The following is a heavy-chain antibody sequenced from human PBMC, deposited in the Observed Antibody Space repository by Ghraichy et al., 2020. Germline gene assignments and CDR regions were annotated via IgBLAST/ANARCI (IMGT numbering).Heavy chain of an antibody. D-gene: IGHD6-6*01. Sequence: ASVKVSCKASGYTFIGYYMHWVRQAPGQGLEWMGRINPNSGGTSYARKFQGRVTMTRDTSISTAYMELSSLRSDDAAVYHCARDGSSTAPTSWVYYYMDVWGKGTTVTVSS. CDR1: GYTFIGYY. J-gene: IGHJ6*03. CDR3: ARDGSSTAPTSWVYYYMDV. CDR2: INPNSGGT. V-gene: IGHV1-2*06.